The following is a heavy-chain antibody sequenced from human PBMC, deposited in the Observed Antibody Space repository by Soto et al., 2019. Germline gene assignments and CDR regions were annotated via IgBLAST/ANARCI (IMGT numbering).Heavy chain of an antibody. CDR2: ISRTSNYI. CDR1: GFTFSSYS. CDR3: ARVTSTVVTGDF. Sequence: EVQLVESGGGLVKPGESMRLSCGVSGFTFSSYSMNWVRQAPGKGPEWVSSISRTSNYIYYTDSVKGRFTVSRDNAKNSLYLQMDNLRVDDTAVYFCARVTSTVVTGDFWGQGILVSVSS. J-gene: IGHJ4*02. D-gene: IGHD4-17*01. V-gene: IGHV3-21*06.